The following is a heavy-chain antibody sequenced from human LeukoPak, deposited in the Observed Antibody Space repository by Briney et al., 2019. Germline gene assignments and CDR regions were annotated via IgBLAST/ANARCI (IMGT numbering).Heavy chain of an antibody. J-gene: IGHJ4*02. CDR3: ARETYCTSTNCPIGDYFDY. CDR2: ISSSSSYI. Sequence: GGSLRLSCAASGFTVSSNYMSWVRQAPGKGLEWVSSISSSSSYIYYADSAKGRFTISRDNAKNSLYLQMNSLRAEDTAVYYCARETYCTSTNCPIGDYFDYWGQGTLVTVSS. CDR1: GFTVSSNY. D-gene: IGHD2-2*01. V-gene: IGHV3-21*01.